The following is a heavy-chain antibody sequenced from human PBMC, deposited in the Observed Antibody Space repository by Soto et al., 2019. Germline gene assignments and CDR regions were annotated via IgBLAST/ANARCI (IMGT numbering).Heavy chain of an antibody. D-gene: IGHD3-22*01. CDR1: GGSISSGGCY. CDR2: IDYSGST. Sequence: QVQLQESGPGLVKPSQTLSLTCTVSGGSISSGGCYWSWIRQHPEKGLEWIGYIDYSGSTYYNTSLKRRVNISLDPSKNHFAPKLSADAAADPAVYYCARVDGDSMGYYGDWGQGTLVTVSS. V-gene: IGHV4-31*03. CDR3: ARVDGDSMGYYGD. J-gene: IGHJ4*02.